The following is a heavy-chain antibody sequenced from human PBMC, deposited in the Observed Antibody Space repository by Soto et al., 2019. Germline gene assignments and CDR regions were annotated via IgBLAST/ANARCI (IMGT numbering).Heavy chain of an antibody. Sequence: SGPTLVNPTQTLTLTCTFSGFSLSTSGVGVGWIRQPPGKALEWLALIYWDDDKRYSPSLKNRLTITKDTSKNQVVLTLTNMDPVDTATYSCVHRRRDCVNGDCYNHWFDPWGQGTLVTVSS. J-gene: IGHJ5*02. V-gene: IGHV2-5*02. D-gene: IGHD2-21*02. CDR1: GFSLSTSGVG. CDR3: VHRRRDCVNGDCYNHWFDP. CDR2: IYWDDDK.